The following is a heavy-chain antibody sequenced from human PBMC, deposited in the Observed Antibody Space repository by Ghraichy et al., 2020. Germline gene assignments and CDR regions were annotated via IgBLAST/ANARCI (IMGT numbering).Heavy chain of an antibody. J-gene: IGHJ4*02. D-gene: IGHD6-19*01. CDR2: ISGGGDTT. CDR3: AKPRTGWYLFDD. V-gene: IGHV3-23*01. CDR1: GFTFSNYA. Sequence: GESLNISCAASGFTFSNYAMSWVRQTPGKGLEWVSLISGGGDTTSYADSVKGRFTISRDNSKNTLYLQMNSLRAEDTALYYCAKPRTGWYLFDDWGQGTLVTVSA.